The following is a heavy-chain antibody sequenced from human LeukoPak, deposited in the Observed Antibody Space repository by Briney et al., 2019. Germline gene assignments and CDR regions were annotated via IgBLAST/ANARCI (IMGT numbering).Heavy chain of an antibody. CDR3: ARARVEMVTRAPYYFDY. Sequence: ASETLSLTCTVSGGSISSGGYYWSWIRQPPGKGLEWIGYIYHSGSTYYNPSLKSRVTISVDTSKNQFSLKLSSVTAADTAVYYCARARVEMVTRAPYYFDYWGQGTLVTVSS. J-gene: IGHJ4*02. CDR1: GGSISSGGYY. V-gene: IGHV4-30-2*05. D-gene: IGHD5-24*01. CDR2: IYHSGST.